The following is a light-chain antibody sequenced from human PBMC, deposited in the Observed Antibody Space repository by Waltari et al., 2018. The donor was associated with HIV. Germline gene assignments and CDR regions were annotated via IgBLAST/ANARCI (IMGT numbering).Light chain of an antibody. CDR2: RNN. J-gene: IGLJ3*02. CDR3: SAWDSSLNVWM. Sequence: QAGLTQPPSVSKALRQTATLTCTGNSNNVGFQGAAWLQQHQGHPPRLLSYRNNNRPSGISGRCSASRSGNTASLTITGLQPEDEADYYCSAWDSSLNVWMFGGGTKVTVL. V-gene: IGLV10-54*04. CDR1: SNNVGFQG.